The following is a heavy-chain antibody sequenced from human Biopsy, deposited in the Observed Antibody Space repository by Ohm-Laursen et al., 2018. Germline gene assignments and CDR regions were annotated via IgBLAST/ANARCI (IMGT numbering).Heavy chain of an antibody. CDR1: GGSLSGYY. CDR2: INDSGSI. J-gene: IGHJ4*02. Sequence: SETLSLTCAVYGGSLSGYYWSWIRQPPGKGLQWIGEINDSGSINYDPSLESRVTISKETSRNQFSLKMTSVTAADTAVYYCVRGLPLVRGLAHNYWGPGTLVTVSS. CDR3: VRGLPLVRGLAHNY. V-gene: IGHV4-34*01. D-gene: IGHD3-10*01.